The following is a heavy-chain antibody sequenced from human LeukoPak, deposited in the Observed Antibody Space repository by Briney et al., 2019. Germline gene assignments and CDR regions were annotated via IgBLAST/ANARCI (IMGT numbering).Heavy chain of an antibody. Sequence: ASVKVSCKASGYTFTSYYMHWVRQAPGQRLEWMGWINAGNGNTKYSQEFQGRVTITRDTSASTAYMELSSLRSEDMAVYYCARDQGAFCSSTSCYWYWFDPWGQGTLVTVSS. CDR2: INAGNGNT. CDR1: GYTFTSYY. V-gene: IGHV1-3*03. J-gene: IGHJ5*02. CDR3: ARDQGAFCSSTSCYWYWFDP. D-gene: IGHD2-2*01.